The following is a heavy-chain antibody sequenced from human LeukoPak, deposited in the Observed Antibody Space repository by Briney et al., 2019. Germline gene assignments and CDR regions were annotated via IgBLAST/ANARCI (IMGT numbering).Heavy chain of an antibody. J-gene: IGHJ2*01. CDR1: GGSISSYF. CDR3: AMSHGSWTDWYFDL. V-gene: IGHV4-4*09. D-gene: IGHD6-13*01. Sequence: SETLSLTCTVSGGSISSYFWRWIRQAPGKGLEWIGYIYTSGNTDYNPSLKSRATIQGHTFKNQFSLNRSSVAAADTALCYCAMSHGSWTDWYFDLWGRGNLVILSS. CDR2: IYTSGNT.